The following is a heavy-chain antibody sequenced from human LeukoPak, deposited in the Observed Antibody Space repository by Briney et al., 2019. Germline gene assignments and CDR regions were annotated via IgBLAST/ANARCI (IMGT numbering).Heavy chain of an antibody. J-gene: IGHJ4*02. Sequence: GGSLRLSCAASGFTFSSYWMHWVRQAPGKGLEWVAVISYDGSNKYYADSVKGRFTISRDNSKNTLYLQMNSLRAEDTAVYYCARAQYSSSSELGDYWGQGTLVTVSS. V-gene: IGHV3-30-3*01. CDR2: ISYDGSNK. CDR1: GFTFSSYW. D-gene: IGHD6-6*01. CDR3: ARAQYSSSSELGDY.